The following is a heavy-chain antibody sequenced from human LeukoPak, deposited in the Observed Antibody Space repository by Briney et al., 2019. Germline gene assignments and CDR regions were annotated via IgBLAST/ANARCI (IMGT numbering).Heavy chain of an antibody. D-gene: IGHD3-9*01. J-gene: IGHJ4*02. CDR1: GFTFSSYG. CDR3: ARDRAVFDWPPTPLDY. CDR2: ISYDGSNK. Sequence: GGSLRLSCAASGFTFSSYGMHWVRQAPGKGLEWVAVISYDGSNKYYADSVKGRFTISRDNSKNTLYLQMNSLRAEDTAVYYCARDRAVFDWPPTPLDYWGQGTLVTVSS. V-gene: IGHV3-30*03.